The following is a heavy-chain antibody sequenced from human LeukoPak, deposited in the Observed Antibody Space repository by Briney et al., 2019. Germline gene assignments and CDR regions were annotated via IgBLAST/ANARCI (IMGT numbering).Heavy chain of an antibody. V-gene: IGHV1-46*01. CDR1: GYTFTNSH. Sequence: ASVKVSCKTSGYTFTNSHAHWVRQAPGQGLEWMGLVNCGDGYTNYAQKLQGRVSVTADTSTSTLYMDLTSLTTEDTAIYYCARDRGGSYSIDYWGQGTLVTVSS. D-gene: IGHD1-26*01. J-gene: IGHJ4*02. CDR2: VNCGDGYT. CDR3: ARDRGGSYSIDY.